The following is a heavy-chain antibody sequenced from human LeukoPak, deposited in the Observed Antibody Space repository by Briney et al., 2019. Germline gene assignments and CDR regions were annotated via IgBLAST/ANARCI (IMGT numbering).Heavy chain of an antibody. CDR1: GFTFSSYG. CDR2: ISYDGSNK. D-gene: IGHD6-6*01. Sequence: GRSLRLSCAASGFTFSSYGMHWVRQAPGKGLEWVAVISYDGSNKYYADSVKGRFTISRDNSKNTLYLQMNSLRAEDTAVYYCAKVGVIAARMDVWGQGTTVTVSS. CDR3: AKVGVIAARMDV. V-gene: IGHV3-30*18. J-gene: IGHJ6*02.